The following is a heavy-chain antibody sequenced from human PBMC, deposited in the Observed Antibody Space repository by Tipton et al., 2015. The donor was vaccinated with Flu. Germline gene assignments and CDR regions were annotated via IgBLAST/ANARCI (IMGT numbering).Heavy chain of an antibody. V-gene: IGHV3-9*01. CDR2: ITGNSDIV. Sequence: WIRQRPGKGLEWVSGITGNSDIVAYADPVKGRFTISRDNAKNSLYLQMNFLRSEDTALYYCVVPNMDVWGQGTTVIVSS. J-gene: IGHJ6*02. D-gene: IGHD6-6*01. CDR3: VVPNMDV.